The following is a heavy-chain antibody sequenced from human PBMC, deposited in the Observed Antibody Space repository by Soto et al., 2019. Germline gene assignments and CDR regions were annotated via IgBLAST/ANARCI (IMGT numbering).Heavy chain of an antibody. D-gene: IGHD3-10*01. J-gene: IGHJ5*02. CDR1: GYTFTSYA. CDR2: INAGNGNT. V-gene: IGHV1-3*01. Sequence: QVQLVQSGAEVKKPGASVKVSCKASGYTFTSYAMHWVRQAPGQRLEWMGWINAGNGNTKYSQKFQGRVTITRDTSASTAYMELSSLRSEDTAVYYCARGGDLMGLTMVRGVHNWFDPWGQGTLVTVSS. CDR3: ARGGDLMGLTMVRGVHNWFDP.